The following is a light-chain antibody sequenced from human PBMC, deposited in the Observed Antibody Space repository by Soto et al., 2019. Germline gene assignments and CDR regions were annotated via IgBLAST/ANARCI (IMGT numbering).Light chain of an antibody. V-gene: IGKV3-20*01. CDR1: QSVSNNY. J-gene: IGKJ1*01. CDR2: GAS. Sequence: VLSQSPGTLSLTPGERATLSCRASQSVSNNYLAWYQQKPGQAPRLLIYGASNRATGIPDRFSGSGSGTDFTLTISRLEPEDFAVYYCQQYGSSGTFGQGTKVDIK. CDR3: QQYGSSGT.